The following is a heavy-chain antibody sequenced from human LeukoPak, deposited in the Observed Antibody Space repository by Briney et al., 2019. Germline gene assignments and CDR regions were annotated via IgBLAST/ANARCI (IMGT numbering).Heavy chain of an antibody. CDR1: GFTFDDYA. CDR2: ISWDGGST. Sequence: GGSLRLSCAASGFTFDDYAMHWVRHAPGKGLEWVSLISWDGGSTYYADSVKGRFTISRDNSKNSLYLQMNSLRAEDTALYYCAKALGDSYGYYYYMDVWGKGTTVTVSS. V-gene: IGHV3-43D*03. D-gene: IGHD5-18*01. CDR3: AKALGDSYGYYYYMDV. J-gene: IGHJ6*03.